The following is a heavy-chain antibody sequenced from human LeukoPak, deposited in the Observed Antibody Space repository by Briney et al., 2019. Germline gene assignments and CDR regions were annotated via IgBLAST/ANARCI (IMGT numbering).Heavy chain of an antibody. CDR3: AKDGQL. D-gene: IGHD5-24*01. CDR2: LYHGGST. V-gene: IGHV3-53*01. J-gene: IGHJ4*02. CDR1: GFTVSTNY. Sequence: GGSLRLSCAASGFTVSTNYMSWVRQAPGKGLEWVSVLYHGGSTYYADSVKGRFTISRDNSNNTLYLQMNRLRVKDTAVYYCAKDGQLRGQGTLVTVSS.